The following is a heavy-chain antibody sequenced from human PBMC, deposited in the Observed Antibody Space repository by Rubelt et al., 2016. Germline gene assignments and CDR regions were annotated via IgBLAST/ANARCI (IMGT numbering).Heavy chain of an antibody. Sequence: QVQLVQSAAEVKEPGASVKVSCKASGYTFTGYYIHWMRQAPGQGLEWMGRIDPNSGATNHTQIFQGRVTMTRDTSGRTAYMDLGSLTSDDTAVYYCAGDSRVSFDYWGQGTLVTVSS. CDR3: AGDSRVSFDY. CDR2: IDPNSGAT. D-gene: IGHD2-21*01. V-gene: IGHV1-2*06. J-gene: IGHJ4*02. CDR1: GYTFTGYY.